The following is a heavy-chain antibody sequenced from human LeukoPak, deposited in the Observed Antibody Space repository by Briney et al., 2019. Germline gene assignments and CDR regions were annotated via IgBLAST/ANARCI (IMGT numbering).Heavy chain of an antibody. D-gene: IGHD3-22*01. CDR2: ISAYNGNT. J-gene: IGHJ4*02. CDR1: GYTFTSYG. V-gene: IGHV1-18*01. CDR3: ARDPRDYYDSSGPFFDY. Sequence: ASVKVSCKASGYTFTSYGISWVRQAPGQGLEWMGWISAYNGNTNYAQKLQGRVTMTTDTSTSTAYMELRSLRSDDTAVYYCARDPRDYYDSSGPFFDYWGQGTLVTVSP.